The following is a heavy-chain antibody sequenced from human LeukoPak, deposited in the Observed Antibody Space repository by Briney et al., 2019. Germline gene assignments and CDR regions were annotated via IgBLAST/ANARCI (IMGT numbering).Heavy chain of an antibody. D-gene: IGHD5-18*01. CDR2: INHSGST. V-gene: IGHV4-34*01. J-gene: IGHJ4*02. Sequence: SETLSLTCAVYGGSFSGYYWSWIRQPPGKGLEWIGEINHSGSTNYNPSLKSRVTISVDTSKNQFSLKLSSVTAADTAVYYCARGLIQLWLPYFDYWGQGTLVTVSS. CDR1: GGSFSGYY. CDR3: ARGLIQLWLPYFDY.